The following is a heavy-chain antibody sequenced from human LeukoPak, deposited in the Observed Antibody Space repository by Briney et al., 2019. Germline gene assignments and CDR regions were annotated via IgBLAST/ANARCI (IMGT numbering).Heavy chain of an antibody. CDR1: GYTFTGYY. D-gene: IGHD5-18*01. Sequence: ASVKVSCKASGYTFTGYYMHWVRQAPGQGLEWMGWINPNSGGTNYAQKFQGRVTMTRDTSISTAYMELSRLRSDDTAVYYCATSGYGYGYYYYYGMDVWGQGTTVTVSS. V-gene: IGHV1-2*02. J-gene: IGHJ6*02. CDR2: INPNSGGT. CDR3: ATSGYGYGYYYYYGMDV.